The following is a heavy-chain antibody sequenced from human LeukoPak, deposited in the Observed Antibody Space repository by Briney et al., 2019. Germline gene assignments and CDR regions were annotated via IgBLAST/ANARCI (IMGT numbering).Heavy chain of an antibody. Sequence: ASVKVSCKASGYTFTSYYMHWVRQAPGQGLEWMGIINPSGGSTSYAQKFQGRVTMTTDTSTSTAYMELRSLRSDDTAVYYCARVPYYGDYVDSIDYWGQGTLVTVSS. CDR3: ARVPYYGDYVDSIDY. CDR2: INPSGGST. J-gene: IGHJ4*02. D-gene: IGHD4-17*01. V-gene: IGHV1-46*01. CDR1: GYTFTSYY.